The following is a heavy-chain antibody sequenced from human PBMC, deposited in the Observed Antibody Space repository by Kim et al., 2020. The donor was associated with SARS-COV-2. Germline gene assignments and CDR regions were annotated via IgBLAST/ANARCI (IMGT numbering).Heavy chain of an antibody. CDR1: RYSFTTYA. D-gene: IGHD2-15*01. CDR3: AREIGYCSGGTCYGFDP. V-gene: IGHV7-4-1*02. J-gene: IGHJ5*02. Sequence: ASVKVSCKASRYSFTTYAMIWVRQAPGQGLEWMGWINTNTGNPTYAQGFTGRFVFSLDTSVSTAYLQISSLKAEDTAVYYCAREIGYCSGGTCYGFDPWGQGTLVTVSS. CDR2: INTNTGNP.